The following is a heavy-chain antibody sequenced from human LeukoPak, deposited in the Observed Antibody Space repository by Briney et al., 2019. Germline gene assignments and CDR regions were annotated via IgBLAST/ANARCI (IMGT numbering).Heavy chain of an antibody. CDR1: GGSMSSYY. Sequence: SETLSLTCTVSGGSMSSYYWSWIRQPPGKGLEWIGYIYYSGSTNYNPSLKSRVTISVDTSKNQFSLNLNSVTAADTAVYYCALWGYFDSSGRHFWGQGTLVTVSS. CDR3: ALWGYFDSSGRHF. V-gene: IGHV4-59*12. J-gene: IGHJ4*02. CDR2: IYYSGST. D-gene: IGHD3-22*01.